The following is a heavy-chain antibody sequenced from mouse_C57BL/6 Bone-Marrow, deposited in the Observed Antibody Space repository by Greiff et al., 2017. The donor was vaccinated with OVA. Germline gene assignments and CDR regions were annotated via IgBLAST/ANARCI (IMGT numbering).Heavy chain of an antibody. CDR3: AIYYDYDGY. CDR2: IHPNSGST. Sequence: VKLVESGAELVKPGASVTLSCKASGYTFTSYWMHWVKQRPGQGLEWIGMIHPNSGSTNYNEKFKSKATLTVDKSSSTAYMQLSSLTSEDSAVYYCAIYYDYDGYWGQGTTLTVSS. V-gene: IGHV1-64*01. J-gene: IGHJ2*01. CDR1: GYTFTSYW. D-gene: IGHD2-4*01.